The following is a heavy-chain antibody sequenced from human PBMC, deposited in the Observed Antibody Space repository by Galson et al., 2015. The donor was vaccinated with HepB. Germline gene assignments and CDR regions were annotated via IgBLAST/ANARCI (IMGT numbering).Heavy chain of an antibody. D-gene: IGHD4-17*01. Sequence: SLRLSCAASGFTFSSYSMNWVRQAPGKGLEWVSYISSSSSTIYYADSVKGRFTISRDNAKNSLYLQMNSLRDEDTAVYYCARGWGDIVMTPWDGDYSFFEYWGQGTLVTVSS. CDR3: ARGWGDIVMTPWDGDYSFFEY. CDR2: ISSSSSTI. CDR1: GFTFSSYS. V-gene: IGHV3-48*02. J-gene: IGHJ4*02.